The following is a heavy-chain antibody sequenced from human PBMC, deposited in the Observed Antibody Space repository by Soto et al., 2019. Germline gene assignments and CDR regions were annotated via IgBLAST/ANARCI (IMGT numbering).Heavy chain of an antibody. CDR2: SNHGGVS. CDR3: GRRPRPDIIIVKDAYFDS. J-gene: IGHJ4*02. CDR1: GGSLSGYS. V-gene: IGHV4-34*01. D-gene: IGHD2-2*01. Sequence: SETLSLTCSVFGGSLSGYSWTWVRQPPVNGLEWIGQSNHGGVSNYNPSLTSGVTISIDTSKNQFSLKLSSVTAADTALYYGGRRPRPDIIIVKDAYFDSWGQGALVTVSS.